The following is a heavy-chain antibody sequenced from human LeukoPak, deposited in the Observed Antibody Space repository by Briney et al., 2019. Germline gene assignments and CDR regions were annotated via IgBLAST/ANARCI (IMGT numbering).Heavy chain of an antibody. V-gene: IGHV1-18*01. J-gene: IGHJ4*02. CDR1: GYKFTNYG. D-gene: IGHD3-22*01. CDR3: ARGSPPRVYYDRSGYYSYYFDY. CDR2: ISPYNGNT. Sequence: ASVKVTCKASGYKFTNYGVSWVRQAPGQGLEWMGWISPYNGNTIYAQKLQGRVTMTTDTSTSTAYMELRSLRSDDTAVYYCARGSPPRVYYDRSGYYSYYFDYWGQGTLVTVSS.